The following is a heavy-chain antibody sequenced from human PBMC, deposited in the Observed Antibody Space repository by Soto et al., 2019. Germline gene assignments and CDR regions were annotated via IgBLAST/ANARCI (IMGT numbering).Heavy chain of an antibody. CDR3: AKVYDFWSGYPTNDAFDI. J-gene: IGHJ3*02. CDR1: GFTFSSYG. Sequence: QVQLVESGGGVVQPGRSLRLSCAASGFTFSSYGMHWVRQAPGKGLEWVAVIWYDGSNKYYADSVKGRFTISRDNSKNTLYLQMNSLRAEDTAVYYCAKVYDFWSGYPTNDAFDIWGQGTMVTVSS. V-gene: IGHV3-33*06. D-gene: IGHD3-3*01. CDR2: IWYDGSNK.